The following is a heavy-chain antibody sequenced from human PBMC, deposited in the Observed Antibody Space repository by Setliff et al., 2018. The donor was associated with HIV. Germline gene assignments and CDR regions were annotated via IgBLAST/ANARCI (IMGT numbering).Heavy chain of an antibody. CDR2: IYYSGST. CDR1: GGSISSDY. Sequence: SETLSLTCTVSGGSISSDYWSWIRQPPGKGLEWIGYIYYSGSTNYNPSLKSRVTISIATSKNQFSLKLNSVTTADTAVYYCARSRTSSGYYGVTGYGMDVWGQGTTVTVSS. CDR3: ARSRTSSGYYGVTGYGMDV. V-gene: IGHV4-59*01. D-gene: IGHD3-22*01. J-gene: IGHJ6*02.